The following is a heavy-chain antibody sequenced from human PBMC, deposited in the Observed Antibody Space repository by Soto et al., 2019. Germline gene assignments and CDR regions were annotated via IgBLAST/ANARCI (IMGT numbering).Heavy chain of an antibody. D-gene: IGHD6-6*01. CDR1: GFIFSDYY. V-gene: IGHV3-11*01. CDR3: ARAPESSWYYYYMDV. Sequence: GGSLRLSCAASGFIFSDYYMTWIRQAPGKGLEWVSYISSRGETIYYADSVKGRFAISRDNAKNSLVLQMNSLRAEDTAVYYCARAPESSWYYYYMDVWGKGTTVTVSS. CDR2: ISSRGETI. J-gene: IGHJ6*03.